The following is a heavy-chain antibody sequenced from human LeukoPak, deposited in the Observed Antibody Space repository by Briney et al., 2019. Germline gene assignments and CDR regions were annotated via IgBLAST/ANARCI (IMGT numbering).Heavy chain of an antibody. V-gene: IGHV3-33*01. J-gene: IGHJ3*02. CDR1: GFTFSSYG. Sequence: GRSLRLSCAASGFTFSSYGMHWVRQAPGKGLEWVAVIWYDGSNKYYADSVKGRFTISRDNSKNTLYLRMNSLRAEDTAVYYCARDGVRYFDWTENDAFDIWGQGTMVTVSS. D-gene: IGHD3-9*01. CDR2: IWYDGSNK. CDR3: ARDGVRYFDWTENDAFDI.